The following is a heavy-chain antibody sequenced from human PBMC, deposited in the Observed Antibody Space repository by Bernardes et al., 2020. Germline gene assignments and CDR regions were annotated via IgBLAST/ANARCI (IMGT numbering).Heavy chain of an antibody. CDR3: SRDTPPA. D-gene: IGHD2-15*01. J-gene: IGHJ5*02. Sequence: SVSLRLTCTVSGGSISSYYWSWIRQPPGKGLEWIGYIYYSGRTNYNPSLKSRVTISVDTSKNQFSLKLSSVTAADTAVYYCSRDTPPAWGQGTLVTGSS. CDR2: IYYSGRT. CDR1: GGSISSYY. V-gene: IGHV4-59*01.